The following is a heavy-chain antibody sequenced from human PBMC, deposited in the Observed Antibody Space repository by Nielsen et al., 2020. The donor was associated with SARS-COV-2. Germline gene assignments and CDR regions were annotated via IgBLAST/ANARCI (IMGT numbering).Heavy chain of an antibody. CDR2: IYYSGST. J-gene: IGHJ4*02. D-gene: IGHD5-12*01. CDR3: ARRRGYSGYDWGVYYFDY. CDR1: GGSISSYY. Sequence: GSLRLSCTVSGGSISSYYWSWIRQPPGKGLEWIGYIYYSGSTNYNPSLKSRVTISVDTSKNQFSLKLSSVTAADTAVYYCARRRGYSGYDWGVYYFDYWGQGTLVTVSS. V-gene: IGHV4-59*08.